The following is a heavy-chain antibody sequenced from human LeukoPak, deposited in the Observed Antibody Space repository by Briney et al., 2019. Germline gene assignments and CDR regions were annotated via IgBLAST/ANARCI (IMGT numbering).Heavy chain of an antibody. Sequence: SETLSLTCTVSGGSISSSSYYWGWIRQPPGKGLEWSGSIYYSGSTYYNPSLKSRVTISVDTSKNQFSLKLSSVTAADTAVYYCARLTITFDYWGQGTLVTVSS. CDR1: GGSISSSSYY. CDR3: ARLTITFDY. J-gene: IGHJ4*02. V-gene: IGHV4-39*01. CDR2: IYYSGST. D-gene: IGHD5-24*01.